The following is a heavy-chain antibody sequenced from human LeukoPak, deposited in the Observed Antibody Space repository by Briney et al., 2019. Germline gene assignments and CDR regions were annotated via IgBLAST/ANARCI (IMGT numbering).Heavy chain of an antibody. D-gene: IGHD4-11*01. Sequence: SQTLSLTCTVSGGSISSGGYYWSWIRQPPGKGLEWIGYIYHSGSTNYNPSLKSRVTISVDTSKNQFSLKLSSVTAADTAVYYCARAGMTTVTTGYYYYYMDVWGKGTTVTVSS. CDR2: IYHSGST. CDR3: ARAGMTTVTTGYYYYYMDV. V-gene: IGHV4-30-2*01. CDR1: GGSISSGGYY. J-gene: IGHJ6*03.